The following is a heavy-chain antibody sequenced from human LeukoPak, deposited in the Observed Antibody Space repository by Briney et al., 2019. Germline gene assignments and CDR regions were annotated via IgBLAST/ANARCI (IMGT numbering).Heavy chain of an antibody. J-gene: IGHJ2*01. D-gene: IGHD6-13*01. CDR2: ISYDGSNE. Sequence: GGSLRLSCTASGFTFSSYAMHWVRQAPGKGLECVAVISYDGSNEHYADSVKGRFTISRDNSKNTLYLQMNSLRVEDTAVYYCARDRSGAAGYWYFDLWGRGTLVTVSS. CDR3: ARDRSGAAGYWYFDL. CDR1: GFTFSSYA. V-gene: IGHV3-30-3*01.